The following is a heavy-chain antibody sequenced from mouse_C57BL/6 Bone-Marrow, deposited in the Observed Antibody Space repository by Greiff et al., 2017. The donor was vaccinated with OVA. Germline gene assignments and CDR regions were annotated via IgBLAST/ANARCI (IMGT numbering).Heavy chain of an antibody. Sequence: VQLQQPGAELVKPGASVKMSCKASGYTFTSYWITWVKQRPGQGLEWIGDIYPGSGSTNYNEKFKSKATLTVDTSSSTAYMQLCSLTSEDSAVYYCARYGNYGAWFAYWGQGTLVTVSA. J-gene: IGHJ3*01. CDR3: ARYGNYGAWFAY. CDR1: GYTFTSYW. CDR2: IYPGSGST. V-gene: IGHV1-55*01. D-gene: IGHD2-1*01.